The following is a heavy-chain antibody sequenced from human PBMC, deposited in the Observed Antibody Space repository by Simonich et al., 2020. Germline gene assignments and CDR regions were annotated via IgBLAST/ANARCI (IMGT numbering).Heavy chain of an antibody. CDR3: ARHDRWLQFYFDY. J-gene: IGHJ4*02. CDR2: IYYSGST. V-gene: IGHV4-59*08. CDR1: GGSISSYY. D-gene: IGHD5-12*01. Sequence: QLHLQESAPGLVTPSETLSLTCTGSGGSISSYYWSSIRQPQGKGLEWIGYIYYSGSTNYNPAIKSRVTIAVDTSKNQFSLKLSSVTAADTAVYYCARHDRWLQFYFDYWGQGTLVTVSS.